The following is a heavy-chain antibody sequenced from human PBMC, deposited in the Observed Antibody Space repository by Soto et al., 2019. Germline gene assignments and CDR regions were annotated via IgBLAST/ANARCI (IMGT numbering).Heavy chain of an antibody. CDR2: ISYDGTNK. D-gene: IGHD4-17*01. CDR1: GFTFSTYG. V-gene: IGHV3-30*18. Sequence: GGSLRLSCTASGFTFSTYGMHWVRQTPGKGLEWVAVISYDGTNKFYSDSVKGRFTISRDNFKNTLTLQMNSLRADDTAVYSCAKDLQSYGDYDYYCYGMDVWGLGTRVTVSS. J-gene: IGHJ6*02. CDR3: AKDLQSYGDYDYYCYGMDV.